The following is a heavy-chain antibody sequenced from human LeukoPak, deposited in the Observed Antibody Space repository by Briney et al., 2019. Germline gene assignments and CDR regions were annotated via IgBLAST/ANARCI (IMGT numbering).Heavy chain of an antibody. Sequence: PGGSLRLSCAASGFTFSSYEMNWVRQAPGKGLEWVSYISSSGSTIYYADSVKGRFTISRDNAKNSLYLQTNSLRAEDTAVYYCARAGGGYYYYYSGMDVWGQGTTVSVSS. V-gene: IGHV3-48*03. CDR3: ARAGGGYYYYYSGMDV. CDR1: GFTFSSYE. J-gene: IGHJ6*02. D-gene: IGHD3-16*01. CDR2: ISSSGSTI.